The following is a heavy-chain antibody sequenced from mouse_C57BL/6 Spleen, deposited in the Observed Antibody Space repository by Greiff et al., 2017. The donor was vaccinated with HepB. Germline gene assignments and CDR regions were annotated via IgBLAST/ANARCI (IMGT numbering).Heavy chain of an antibody. CDR2: IRLKSDNYAT. CDR3: TFITTINY. D-gene: IGHD1-1*01. Sequence: EVQLVESGGGLVQPGGSMKLSCVASDFTFSNFWMNWVRQSPEQGLEWVAQIRLKSDNYATHYAESVKGRFTISRDDSRSSVYLQMNNLRTEDTGIYYCTFITTINYWGQGTTLTVSS. J-gene: IGHJ2*01. CDR1: DFTFSNFW. V-gene: IGHV6-3*01.